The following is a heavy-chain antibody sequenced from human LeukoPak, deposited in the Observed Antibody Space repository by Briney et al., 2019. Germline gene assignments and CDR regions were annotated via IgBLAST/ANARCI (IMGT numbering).Heavy chain of an antibody. CDR2: IKSKTDGGTT. J-gene: IGHJ4*02. Sequence: KPGGSLRLSCAASGFTFSNAWMSWVRQAPGKGLEWVGRIKSKTDGGTTDYAAPVKGRFTISGDDSKNTLYLQMASLSADDTALYYCAKDLVVETPTGIFDFWGQGTLVTVSS. CDR3: AKDLVVETPTGIFDF. CDR1: GFTFSNAW. V-gene: IGHV3-15*01. D-gene: IGHD2-21*02.